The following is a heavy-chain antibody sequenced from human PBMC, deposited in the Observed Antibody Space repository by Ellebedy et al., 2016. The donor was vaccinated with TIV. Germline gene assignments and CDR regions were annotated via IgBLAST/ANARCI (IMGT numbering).Heavy chain of an antibody. D-gene: IGHD3-16*01. Sequence: GESLKISXAASGFTFSSYAMNWVRQTPGKGLEWVSSIRASGADTNYVDSVKGRFTISRDNSKNTLYLQMDSLRPEDTAVYYCNADWGYWGQGTLVSVSS. CDR2: IRASGADT. CDR3: NADWGY. CDR1: GFTFSSYA. J-gene: IGHJ1*01. V-gene: IGHV3-23*01.